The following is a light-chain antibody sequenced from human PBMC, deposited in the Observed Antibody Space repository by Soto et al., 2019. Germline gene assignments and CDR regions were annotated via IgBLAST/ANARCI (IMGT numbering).Light chain of an antibody. CDR1: DIGDKS. J-gene: IGLJ2*01. Sequence: GPGQMAKITCGGNDIGDKSVHWYQQKPGQAPVVVVSDDTDRPSGIPERFSGSNSENTATLTISSVEVGDEADYYCQVWDSDSHHVVFGGGTKLTVL. CDR3: QVWDSDSHHVV. V-gene: IGLV3-21*02. CDR2: DDT.